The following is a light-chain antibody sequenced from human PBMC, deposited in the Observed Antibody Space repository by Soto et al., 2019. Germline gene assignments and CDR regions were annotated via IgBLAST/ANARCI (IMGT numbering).Light chain of an antibody. CDR1: QSVSSR. V-gene: IGKV3-20*01. CDR3: QHYSHNAPIT. CDR2: GAS. Sequence: EIVLTQSPGTLSLSPGERATLSCRASQSVSSRLAWYQQKPGQAPRLLISGASSRATGIPDRFSGSGSGTDFTLTISRREHEDFALYYCQHYSHNAPITFGQGTRLEIK. J-gene: IGKJ5*01.